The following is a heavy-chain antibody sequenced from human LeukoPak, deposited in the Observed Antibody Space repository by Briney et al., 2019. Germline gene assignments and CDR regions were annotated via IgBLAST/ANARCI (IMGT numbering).Heavy chain of an antibody. V-gene: IGHV4-59*08. Sequence: PSETLSLTCTVSGGSISSYYWSWIRQPPGKGLEWIGYIYYSGSTKYNPSLKSRVTISAATSKTQFSLRLSYATAADTAVYYCARIRRPHWYLDLWGRGTLVTVSS. CDR2: IYYSGST. D-gene: IGHD3-3*01. CDR3: ARIRRPHWYLDL. J-gene: IGHJ2*01. CDR1: GGSISSYY.